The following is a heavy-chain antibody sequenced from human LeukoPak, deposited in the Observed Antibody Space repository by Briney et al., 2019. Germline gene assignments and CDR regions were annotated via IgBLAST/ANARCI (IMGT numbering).Heavy chain of an antibody. CDR3: ARRTVVTPGWGAFDI. Sequence: SETLSLTCTVSGGSISSSSYYWGWIRQPPGKGLEWIGSIYYSGSTYYNPSLKSRVTISVDTSKNQFSLKLSSVTAADTAVYYCARRTVVTPGWGAFDIWGQGTMVTVSS. J-gene: IGHJ3*02. CDR1: GGSISSSSYY. D-gene: IGHD4-23*01. V-gene: IGHV4-39*07. CDR2: IYYSGST.